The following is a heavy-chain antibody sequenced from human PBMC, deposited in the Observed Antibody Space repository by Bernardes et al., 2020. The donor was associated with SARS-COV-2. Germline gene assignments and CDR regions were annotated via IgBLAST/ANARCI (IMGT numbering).Heavy chain of an antibody. J-gene: IGHJ3*01. D-gene: IGHD3-10*01. Sequence: GESLKISCKGSGYSFTNYWISWVRQMPGKGLEWMGKIDPSDSYINDSPSFQDHVTLSADTSISTAYLQWSSLKASDTAMYYCARLGGSGSYDGFDLWGQGTLVTVSS. CDR1: GYSFTNYW. CDR3: ARLGGSGSYDGFDL. V-gene: IGHV5-10-1*01. CDR2: IDPSDSYI.